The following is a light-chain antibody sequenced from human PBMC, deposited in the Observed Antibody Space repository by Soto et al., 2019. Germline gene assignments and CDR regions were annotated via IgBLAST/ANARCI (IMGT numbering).Light chain of an antibody. Sequence: IQMTQSPSSLSASIGDRVTITCQASHDITHYLNWYQQRPGEAPKLLIYDASKLESGVPPRFSGRGYGTDFTLTISSLQPDDFAPYFCQQSDLLPLTFGGGTKVEI. CDR3: QQSDLLPLT. CDR1: HDITHY. CDR2: DAS. J-gene: IGKJ4*01. V-gene: IGKV1-33*01.